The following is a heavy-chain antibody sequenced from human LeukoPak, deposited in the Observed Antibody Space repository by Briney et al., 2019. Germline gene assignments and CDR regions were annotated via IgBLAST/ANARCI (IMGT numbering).Heavy chain of an antibody. V-gene: IGHV3-30*03. D-gene: IGHD3-10*01. CDR3: ARRGSTMVRGVIMGPDY. J-gene: IGHJ4*02. CDR2: ISSDGSYK. CDR1: GFTFSTYG. Sequence: GRSLRLSCAASGFTFSTYGLHWVRQAPGKGLEWVAVISSDGSYKCYADSVKGRFTISRDNSKNTLYLQMNSLRVEDTAVYYCARRGSTMVRGVIMGPDYWGQGTLVTVSS.